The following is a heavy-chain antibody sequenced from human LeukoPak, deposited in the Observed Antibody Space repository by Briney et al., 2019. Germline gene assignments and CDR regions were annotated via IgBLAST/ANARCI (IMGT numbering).Heavy chain of an antibody. CDR1: GFTFSSYE. Sequence: PGGSLRLSCAASGFTFSSYEMNWVRQAPGKGLEWVSYISSSSSYIYYADSVKGRFTISRDNAKNSLYLQMNSLRAEDTAVYYCARDEFGVVDGFDYWGQGTLVTVSS. J-gene: IGHJ4*02. CDR2: ISSSSSYI. D-gene: IGHD3-10*01. CDR3: ARDEFGVVDGFDY. V-gene: IGHV3-21*05.